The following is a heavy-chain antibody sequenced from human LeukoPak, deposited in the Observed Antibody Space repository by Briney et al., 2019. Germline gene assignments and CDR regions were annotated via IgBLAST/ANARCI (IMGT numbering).Heavy chain of an antibody. V-gene: IGHV3-21*01. D-gene: IGHD5-24*01. CDR1: GFTFSSYS. CDR2: TSSSDDGK. CDR3: ASKRWLQSSFDY. Sequence: GGSLRLSCAASGFTFSSYSMNWVRQAPGKGLEWVSATSSSDDGKYYADSVKGRFTISRDNAKNTVYLQMNSLRAEDTAVYYCASKRWLQSSFDYWGQGTLVTVSS. J-gene: IGHJ4*02.